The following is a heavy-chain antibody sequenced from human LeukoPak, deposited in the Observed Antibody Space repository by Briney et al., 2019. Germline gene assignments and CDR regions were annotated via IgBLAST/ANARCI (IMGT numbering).Heavy chain of an antibody. CDR3: AKVAPVYCSGGSCYSDY. CDR2: ISGSGGST. CDR1: GFTFSSYA. V-gene: IGHV3-23*01. Sequence: GGSLRLSCAASGFTFSSYAMSWVRQAPGKGLEWVSAISGSGGSTYYADSVKGRFTISRDNSKNTLYLQMNSLRAEDTAVYHCAKVAPVYCSGGSCYSDYWGQGTLVTVSS. J-gene: IGHJ4*02. D-gene: IGHD2-15*01.